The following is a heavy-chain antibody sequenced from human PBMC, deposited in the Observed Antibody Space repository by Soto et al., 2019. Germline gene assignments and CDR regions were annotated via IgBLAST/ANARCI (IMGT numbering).Heavy chain of an antibody. CDR2: IYYSGST. Sequence: SETLSLTCTVSGGSISSGDYYWSWIRQPPGKGLEWIGYIYYSGSTYYNPSLKSRVTISADTSKNQFSLKLSSVTAADTAVYYCARYLTAMAKVFDYWGQGTLVTVSS. CDR3: ARYLTAMAKVFDY. V-gene: IGHV4-30-4*01. J-gene: IGHJ4*02. D-gene: IGHD5-18*01. CDR1: GGSISSGDYY.